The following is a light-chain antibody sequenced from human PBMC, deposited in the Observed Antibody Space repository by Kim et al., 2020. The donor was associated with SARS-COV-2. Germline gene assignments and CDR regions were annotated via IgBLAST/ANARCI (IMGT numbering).Light chain of an antibody. V-gene: IGKV1-39*01. Sequence: DIQMTQSPSSLSASVGDRVTITCRASQRIRNYLNWYQHKVGKAPKLLLYAASSLQSGVPSRFSGSGSGTDFTLIISSLQPEDSATYYCQQSYSIPYTFGQGTKLEI. CDR3: QQSYSIPYT. J-gene: IGKJ2*01. CDR2: AAS. CDR1: QRIRNY.